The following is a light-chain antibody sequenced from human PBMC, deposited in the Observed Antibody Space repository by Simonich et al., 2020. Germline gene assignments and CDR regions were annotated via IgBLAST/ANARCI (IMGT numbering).Light chain of an antibody. Sequence: DIVMTQTPLSLSVTPGQPASISCKSSQSLLHSDGKTYLYWYLQKPGQSPQLLIYEVSHRFSGVPDRFSGSGSGTDFTLKISRVEAEDVGVYYCMQSIQLLYTFGQGTKLEIK. V-gene: IGKV2D-29*02. CDR1: QSLLHSDGKTY. CDR3: MQSIQLLYT. J-gene: IGKJ2*01. CDR2: EVS.